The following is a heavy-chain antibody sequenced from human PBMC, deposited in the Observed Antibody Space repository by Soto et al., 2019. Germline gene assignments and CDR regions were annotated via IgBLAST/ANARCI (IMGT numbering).Heavy chain of an antibody. Sequence: GGSLRLSCAASGFTVSSNYMSWVRQAPGKGLEWVSVIYSGGSTYYADSVKGRFTISRDNSKNTLYLQMNSLRAEDTAVYYCARGYCISTSCYSLYYYYYMDVWGKGTTVTVSS. CDR1: GFTVSSNY. D-gene: IGHD2-2*01. V-gene: IGHV3-66*01. CDR3: ARGYCISTSCYSLYYYYYMDV. J-gene: IGHJ6*03. CDR2: IYSGGST.